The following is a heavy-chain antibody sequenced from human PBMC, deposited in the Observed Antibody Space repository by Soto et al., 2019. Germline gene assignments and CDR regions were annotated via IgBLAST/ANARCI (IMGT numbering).Heavy chain of an antibody. CDR1: GDSVSNDNYY. CDR2: IYYSGTT. D-gene: IGHD3-16*01. J-gene: IGHJ4*02. CDR3: ARSQRGRTAFTFDY. V-gene: IGHV4-61*01. Sequence: PSETLSLTCAVSGDSVSNDNYYWSWIRQPPGKGLEWIGYIYYSGTTNYNSYLKSRLSLSVDMSKNQFSLKLASVTAADTAVHFCARSQRGRTAFTFDYWGQGALVTSPQ.